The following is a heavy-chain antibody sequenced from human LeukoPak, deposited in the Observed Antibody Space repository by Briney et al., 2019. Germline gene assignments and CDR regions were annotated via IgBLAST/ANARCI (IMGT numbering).Heavy chain of an antibody. D-gene: IGHD6-13*01. J-gene: IGHJ4*02. CDR2: IRYDGSNK. Sequence: GGSLRLSCAASGFTFSSYGMHWVRQAPGKGLEWVAFIRYDGSNKYYADSVKGRFTISRDNSKNTLYLKMNSLRAEDTAVYYCAKDRIAASAYFDYWGQGTLVTVSS. CDR3: AKDRIAASAYFDY. V-gene: IGHV3-30*02. CDR1: GFTFSSYG.